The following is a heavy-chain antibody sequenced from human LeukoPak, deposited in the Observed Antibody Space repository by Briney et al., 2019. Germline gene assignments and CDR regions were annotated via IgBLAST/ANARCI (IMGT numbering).Heavy chain of an antibody. V-gene: IGHV4-38-2*02. CDR2: VSHSGTT. J-gene: IGHJ5*01. D-gene: IGHD2-21*01. Sequence: SETLSLTCTVSGYSITNGYFWGWIRQPPGKGLEWIVSVSHSGTTYYNPSLKSRVTISVDTSKNQFSLKLSSVTAADTAVYYCARDAPLCGGDPCNWSDPWGQGTLVTVSS. CDR1: GYSITNGYF. CDR3: ARDAPLCGGDPCNWSDP.